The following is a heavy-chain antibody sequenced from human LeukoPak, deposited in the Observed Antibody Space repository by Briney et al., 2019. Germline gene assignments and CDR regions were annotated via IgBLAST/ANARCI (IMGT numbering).Heavy chain of an antibody. CDR2: IKQDGSEK. J-gene: IGHJ4*02. Sequence: GGSLRLSCAASEFTFFTYWMSWVRQAPGKGLEWVANIKQDGSEKYYVDSVKGRFTISRDNAKTSLYLQMNSLRAEDTAVYYCARDLSGVAGYTYGRGIDYWGQGTLVTVSS. V-gene: IGHV3-7*01. D-gene: IGHD5-18*01. CDR3: ARDLSGVAGYTYGRGIDY. CDR1: EFTFFTYW.